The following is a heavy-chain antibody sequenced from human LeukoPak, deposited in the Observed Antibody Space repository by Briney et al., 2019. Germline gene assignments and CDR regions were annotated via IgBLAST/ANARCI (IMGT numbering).Heavy chain of an antibody. Sequence: PGGSLRLSCAASGFTFSSYGMHWVRQAPGKGLEWVAVISYDGSNKYYADSVKGRFTISRDNSKNTLYLQMNSLRAEDTAVYYCAKVYYYDSSGRVEDYWGQGTLVTVSS. CDR2: ISYDGSNK. V-gene: IGHV3-30*18. CDR1: GFTFSSYG. CDR3: AKVYYYDSSGRVEDY. J-gene: IGHJ4*02. D-gene: IGHD3-22*01.